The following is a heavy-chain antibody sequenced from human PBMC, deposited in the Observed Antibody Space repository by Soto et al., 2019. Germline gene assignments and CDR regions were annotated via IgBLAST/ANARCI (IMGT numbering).Heavy chain of an antibody. V-gene: IGHV4-4*02. CDR1: GGSISSSNW. D-gene: IGHD3-10*01. CDR2: IYHSGST. CDR3: ARLYMVRGVTCWFDP. Sequence: SETLSLTCAVSGGSISSSNWWSWVRQPPGKGLEWIGEIYHSGSTNYNPSLKSRVTISVDKSKNQFSLKLSSVTAADTAVYYCARLYMVRGVTCWFDPWGQGTLVTVSS. J-gene: IGHJ5*02.